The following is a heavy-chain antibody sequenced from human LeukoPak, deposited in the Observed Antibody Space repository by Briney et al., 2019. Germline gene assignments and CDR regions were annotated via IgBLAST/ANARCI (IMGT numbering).Heavy chain of an antibody. CDR1: GFTFSSYA. V-gene: IGHV3-23*01. CDR3: AKKGPTDSSGYYNWFDP. J-gene: IGHJ5*02. CDR2: ISGSGGST. D-gene: IGHD3-22*01. Sequence: GGSLRLSCAASGFTFSSYAMSWVRQAPGKGLEWVSAISGSGGSTYYADSVKGRFTISRDNSKNTLYLQMNSLRAEDTVVYYCAKKGPTDSSGYYNWFDPWGQGTLVTVSS.